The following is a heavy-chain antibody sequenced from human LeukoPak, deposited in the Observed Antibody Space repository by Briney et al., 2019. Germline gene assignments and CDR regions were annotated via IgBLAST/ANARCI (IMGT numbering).Heavy chain of an antibody. CDR1: GFSLSASGMR. V-gene: IGHV2-70*04. J-gene: IGHJ4*02. CDR2: IDWDDDK. CDR3: ARTPYCGGDCYVDY. Sequence: SGPALVKPTQTLTLTCTFSGFSLSASGMRVSWIRQPPGKALEWLARIDWDDDKFYSTSLKTRLTISMDTSKNQVVLTMTNMDPVDTATYYCARTPYCGGDCYVDYWGQGTLVTVSS. D-gene: IGHD2-21*02.